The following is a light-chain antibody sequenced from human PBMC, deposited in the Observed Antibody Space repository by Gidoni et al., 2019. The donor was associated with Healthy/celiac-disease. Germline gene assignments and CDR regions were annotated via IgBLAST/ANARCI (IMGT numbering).Light chain of an antibody. CDR3: QQYGSSPFT. V-gene: IGKV3-20*01. J-gene: IGKJ3*01. CDR2: GAS. CDR1: QSVSSSY. Sequence: IVLTQSPGTLSLSPGERATLSCRASQSVSSSYLAWYQQKPGQAPRLLIYGASSRATGSPDRFRGSGSGTDFTLTISRLEPEDFAVYYCQQYGSSPFTFGPGTKVEIK.